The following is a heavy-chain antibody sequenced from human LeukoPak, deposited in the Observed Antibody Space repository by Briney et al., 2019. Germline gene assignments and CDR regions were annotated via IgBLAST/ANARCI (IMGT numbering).Heavy chain of an antibody. CDR1: GFTFRNYW. CDR2: IKQDGSVQ. V-gene: IGHV3-7*03. Sequence: PGGSLRLSCTASGFTFRNYWMSWVRQAPGKGLEGVANIKQDGSVQYYVDSVKGRFTISRDNAKNSLYLQMNSLRAEDTAVYYCARKWAVAGSSYFDYWGQGTLVTVSS. J-gene: IGHJ4*02. CDR3: ARKWAVAGSSYFDY. D-gene: IGHD6-19*01.